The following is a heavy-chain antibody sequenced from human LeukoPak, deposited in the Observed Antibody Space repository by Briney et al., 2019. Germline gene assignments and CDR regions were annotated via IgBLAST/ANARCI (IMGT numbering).Heavy chain of an antibody. V-gene: IGHV3-23*01. J-gene: IGHJ4*02. CDR2: ISGSGGSP. CDR3: AREFGERFGEFPDY. Sequence: GGSLRLSCAASGFTFSSYAMNWVRQAPGKGLEWVSAISGSGGSPYYADSVKGRFTISRDNSKNTLYLQMYSLRAEDTAVYYCAREFGERFGEFPDYWGQGTLVTVSS. CDR1: GFTFSSYA. D-gene: IGHD3-10*01.